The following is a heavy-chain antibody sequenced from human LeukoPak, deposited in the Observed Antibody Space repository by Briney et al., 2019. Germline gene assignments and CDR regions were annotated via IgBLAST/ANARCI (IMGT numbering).Heavy chain of an antibody. D-gene: IGHD2-21*02. J-gene: IGHJ4*02. Sequence: SGPALVKPTQTLTLTCTFSGFSLSTSGMRVSWIRQPPGKALEWLARIDWGDDKFYSTSLKTRLTISKDTSKNQVVLTMTNMDPVDTATYYCARVRCGGDCYPDYWGQGTLVTVSS. V-gene: IGHV2-70*04. CDR3: ARVRCGGDCYPDY. CDR1: GFSLSTSGMR. CDR2: IDWGDDK.